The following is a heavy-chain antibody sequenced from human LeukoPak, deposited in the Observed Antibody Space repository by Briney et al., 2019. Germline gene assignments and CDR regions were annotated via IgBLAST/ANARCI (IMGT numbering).Heavy chain of an antibody. Sequence: PGGSLRLSCAASGFTVSSSYMNWVRQAPGKGLEWVSAISGSGGSTYYADSVKGRFTISRDNSKNTLYLQMNSLRAEDTAVYYCAQGEYYYDSSGYYGYWGQGTLVTVSS. CDR3: AQGEYYYDSSGYYGY. J-gene: IGHJ4*02. V-gene: IGHV3-23*01. CDR1: GFTVSSSY. D-gene: IGHD3-22*01. CDR2: ISGSGGST.